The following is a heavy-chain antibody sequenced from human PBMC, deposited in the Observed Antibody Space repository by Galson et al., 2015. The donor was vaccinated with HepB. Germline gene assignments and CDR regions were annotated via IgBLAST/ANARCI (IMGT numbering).Heavy chain of an antibody. Sequence: SLRLSCAASGFTFSSYSMNWVRQAPGKGLEWVSYISSSSSTVYYADSVKGRFTISRDNAKNSLYLQMNSLRAEDTAVYYCARTSSGYGTDAFDIWGQGTMVTVSS. CDR1: GFTFSSYS. CDR2: ISSSSSTV. D-gene: IGHD5-12*01. J-gene: IGHJ3*02. CDR3: ARTSSGYGTDAFDI. V-gene: IGHV3-48*01.